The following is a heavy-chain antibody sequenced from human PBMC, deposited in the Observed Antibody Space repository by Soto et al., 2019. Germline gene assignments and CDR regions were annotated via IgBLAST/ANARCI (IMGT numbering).Heavy chain of an antibody. D-gene: IGHD3-22*01. CDR3: AKGSFIRVIVVVSLDY. CDR1: GFTFSSYA. CDR2: ISGSGGST. V-gene: IGHV3-23*01. J-gene: IGHJ4*02. Sequence: GGSLRLSCAASGFTFSSYAMSWVRQAPGQGLEWDSAISGSGGSTYYADTEKSRFTISRDNSKNKLNLQMNSLRAEETAVYYCAKGSFIRVIVVVSLDYWGQGT.